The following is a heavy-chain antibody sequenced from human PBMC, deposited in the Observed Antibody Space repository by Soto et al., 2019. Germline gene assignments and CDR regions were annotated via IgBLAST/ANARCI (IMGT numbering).Heavy chain of an antibody. CDR3: ARAPSFLGYCSSTSCENVDIVATIMGY. J-gene: IGHJ4*02. D-gene: IGHD2-2*01. CDR1: GYTFTSYY. V-gene: IGHV1-46*03. CDR2: INPSGGST. Sequence: ASVKVSCKASGYTFTSYYMHWVRQAPGQGLEWMGIINPSGGSTSYAQKFQGRVTMTRDTSTSTVYMELSSLRSEDTAVYYCARAPSFLGYCSSTSCENVDIVATIMGYWGQGTLVTVSS.